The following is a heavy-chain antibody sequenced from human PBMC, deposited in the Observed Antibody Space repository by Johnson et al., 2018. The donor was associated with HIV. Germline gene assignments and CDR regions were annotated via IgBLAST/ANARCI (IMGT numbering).Heavy chain of an antibody. V-gene: IGHV3-30*14. CDR2: ISYDGSNK. CDR1: GFTFSSYA. Sequence: QMQLVESGGGLVQPGGSLRLSCAASGFTFSSYAMHWVRQAPGKGLEWVAVISYDGSNKYYADSVKGRFTISRDNSKNTLYLQMGSLRAEDMAVYYCARGGRWGWRGNDAFDIWGQGTMVTVSS. J-gene: IGHJ3*02. D-gene: IGHD3-3*01. CDR3: ARGGRWGWRGNDAFDI.